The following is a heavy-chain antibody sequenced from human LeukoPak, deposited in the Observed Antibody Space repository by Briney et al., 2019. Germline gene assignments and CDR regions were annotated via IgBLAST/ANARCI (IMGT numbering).Heavy chain of an antibody. CDR3: ARGDFWSGYDLANYYYGMDV. CDR1: GGTFSSYA. Sequence: SVKVPCTASGGTFSSYAISWVRQAPGQGLEWMGGIIPIFGTANYAQKFQGRVTITADESTSTAYMELSSLRSEDTAVYYCARGDFWSGYDLANYYYGMDVWGQGTTVTVSS. D-gene: IGHD3-3*01. V-gene: IGHV1-69*13. J-gene: IGHJ6*02. CDR2: IIPIFGTA.